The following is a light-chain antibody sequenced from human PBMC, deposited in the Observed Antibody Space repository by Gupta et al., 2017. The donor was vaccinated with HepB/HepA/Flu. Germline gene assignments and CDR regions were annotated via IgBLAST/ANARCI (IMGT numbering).Light chain of an antibody. J-gene: IGKJ1*01. CDR2: LGS. CDR1: QSLRYRDGYNY. V-gene: IGKV2-28*01. Sequence: DIVMTQSSLCLPVTPGESASISCRCRQSLRYRDGYNYVDWYLQKPGQSPQLLIYLGSNRDSGVTDRISGSGSGTDFTLEISRVEAEDVGVYYCVPGLQTGTFGPGTKVEIK. CDR3: VPGLQTGT.